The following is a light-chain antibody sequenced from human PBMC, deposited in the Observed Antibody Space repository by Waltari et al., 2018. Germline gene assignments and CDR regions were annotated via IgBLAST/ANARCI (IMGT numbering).Light chain of an antibody. J-gene: IGLJ2*01. CDR1: SSDVGGFNY. CDR3: STFRANSPVV. Sequence: SALTKPASASGSPGQSTTISCTGTSSDVGGFNYVSWYQHHPGKAPTLIIYEVTTWHAGPPGRFCGSKSGTATPQTFSGRRSEDEVNFYSSTFRANSPVVFGGVTKLTV. V-gene: IGLV2-14*01. CDR2: EVT.